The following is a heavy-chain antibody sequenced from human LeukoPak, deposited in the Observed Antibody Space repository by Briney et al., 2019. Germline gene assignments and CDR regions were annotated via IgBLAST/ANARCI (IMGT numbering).Heavy chain of an antibody. J-gene: IGHJ4*02. CDR3: ARSKGGHYYDSSGPN. CDR1: GFTFGSYS. Sequence: GGSLRLSCAASGFTFGSYSMNWVRQAPGKGLEWVSSISSSSSYIYYADSVKGRFTISRDNAKNSLYLQMNSLRAEDTAVYYCARSKGGHYYDSSGPNWGQGTLVTVSS. CDR2: ISSSSSYI. D-gene: IGHD3-22*01. V-gene: IGHV3-21*01.